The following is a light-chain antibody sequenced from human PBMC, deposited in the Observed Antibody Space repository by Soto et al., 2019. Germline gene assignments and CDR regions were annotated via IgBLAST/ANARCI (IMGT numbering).Light chain of an antibody. CDR3: SSDTSILDV. Sequence: QSALTQPASVSGSPGQSITISCTGTSSDVGGYNYVSWYQQHPGKAPKLMIYEVSNRPSGVSNRFSGSKSGNTASLTISGLQAEDEADYYCSSDTSILDVFGTGTQLPVL. V-gene: IGLV2-14*01. CDR1: SSDVGGYNY. CDR2: EVS. J-gene: IGLJ1*01.